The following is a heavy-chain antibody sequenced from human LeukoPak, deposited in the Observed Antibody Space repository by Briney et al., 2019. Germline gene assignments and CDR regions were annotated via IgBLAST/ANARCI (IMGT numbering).Heavy chain of an antibody. CDR2: INHSGST. V-gene: IGHV4-34*01. CDR1: GGSISGYY. J-gene: IGHJ6*04. CDR3: ARVKVSLIGWLYYYYGMDV. Sequence: PSETLSLTCTVSGGSISGYYWSWIRQPPGKGLEWIGEINHSGSTNYNPSLKSRVTISVDTSKNQFSLKLSSVTAADTAVYYCARVKVSLIGWLYYYYGMDVWGKGTTVTVSS. D-gene: IGHD5-12*01.